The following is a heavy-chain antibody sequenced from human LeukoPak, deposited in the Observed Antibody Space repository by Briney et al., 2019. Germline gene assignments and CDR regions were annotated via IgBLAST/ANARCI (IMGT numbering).Heavy chain of an antibody. CDR3: ARVEYGPNWFDP. D-gene: IGHD4-17*01. Sequence: PGGSLRLSCAASGFTFSDYYMSWIRQAPGKGLEWVSYISSSGSTIYYEDAMKARFTITRDNAKNSLYVQMNSLRAEDTAVYYCARVEYGPNWFDPWGQGTLVTVSS. J-gene: IGHJ5*02. CDR1: GFTFSDYY. CDR2: ISSSGSTI. V-gene: IGHV3-11*01.